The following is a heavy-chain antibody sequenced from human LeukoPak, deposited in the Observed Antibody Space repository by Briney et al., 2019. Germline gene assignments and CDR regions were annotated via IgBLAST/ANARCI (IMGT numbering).Heavy chain of an antibody. J-gene: IGHJ5*02. Sequence: GASVKVSCKASGYTFTSYGISWVRQAPGQGLEWMGWISAYNGNTNYAQKLQGRVTMTTDTSTSTAYMELRSLRSDDTAVYYCARDRGLTMGGPTDNWFDPWGQGTLVTVSS. V-gene: IGHV1-18*01. CDR1: GYTFTSYG. CDR3: ARDRGLTMGGPTDNWFDP. CDR2: ISAYNGNT. D-gene: IGHD3-10*01.